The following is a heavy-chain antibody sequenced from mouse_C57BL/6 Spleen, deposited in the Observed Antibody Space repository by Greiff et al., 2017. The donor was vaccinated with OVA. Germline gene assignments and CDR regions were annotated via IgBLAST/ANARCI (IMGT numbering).Heavy chain of an antibody. J-gene: IGHJ2*01. CDR1: GYSITSGYY. CDR3: ARDYGSSSWYFDY. V-gene: IGHV3-6*01. CDR2: ISYDGSN. D-gene: IGHD1-1*01. Sequence: VQLKQSGPGLVKPSQSLSLTCSVTGYSITSGYYWNWIRQFPGNKLEWMGYISYDGSNNYNPSLKNRISITRDTSKNQFFLKLNSVTTEDTATYYCARDYGSSSWYFDYWGQGTTLTVSS.